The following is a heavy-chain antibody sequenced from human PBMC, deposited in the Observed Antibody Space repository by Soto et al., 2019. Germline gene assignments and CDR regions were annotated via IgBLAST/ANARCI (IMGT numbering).Heavy chain of an antibody. V-gene: IGHV3-23*01. D-gene: IGHD3-22*01. Sequence: EVQLLESGGGLVQPGGSLRLSCAASGFTFSIYAMSWVRQAPGKGLEWVSAISGSGGSTYYADSVKGRFTISRDNSKNTLYLQMNSLRAEDTAVYYCAKDVRYYDSSGQYAFDIWGQGTMVTFSS. CDR1: GFTFSIYA. CDR2: ISGSGGST. J-gene: IGHJ3*02. CDR3: AKDVRYYDSSGQYAFDI.